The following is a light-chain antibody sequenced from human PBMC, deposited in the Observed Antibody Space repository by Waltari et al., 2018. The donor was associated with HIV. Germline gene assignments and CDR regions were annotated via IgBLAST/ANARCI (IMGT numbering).Light chain of an antibody. Sequence: QSALTQPRSVSESPGQSVTISCTGTSSDVGRYNYVSCYRQYPGTAPQLIIFDVNKRPSGIPDRFSGSKSGNTASLTISGLQGEDEADYYCSSYAGRDTPNWVFGGGTKLTVL. CDR3: SSYAGRDTPNWV. CDR1: SSDVGRYNY. CDR2: DVN. J-gene: IGLJ3*02. V-gene: IGLV2-11*01.